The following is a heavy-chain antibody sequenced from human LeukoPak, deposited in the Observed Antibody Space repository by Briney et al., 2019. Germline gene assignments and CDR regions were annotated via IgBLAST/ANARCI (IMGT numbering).Heavy chain of an antibody. Sequence: ASVKVSCKASGYTFTSYGISWVRQAPGQGLEWMGGFDPEDGETIYAQKFQGRVTMTEDTSTDTAYMELSSLRSEDTAVYYCATVAGSSSPAYYYYYMDVWGKGTTVTVSS. CDR1: GYTFTSYG. D-gene: IGHD6-6*01. V-gene: IGHV1-24*01. CDR2: FDPEDGET. CDR3: ATVAGSSSPAYYYYYMDV. J-gene: IGHJ6*03.